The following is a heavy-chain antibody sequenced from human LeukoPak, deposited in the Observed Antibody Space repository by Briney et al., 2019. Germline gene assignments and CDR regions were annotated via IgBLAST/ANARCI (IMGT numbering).Heavy chain of an antibody. Sequence: GGSLRLSCAASGFTFSNYWMLWVRQAPGKGLEWVASIKKDGSEKQYVGSVRGRFTISRDNAKNVLDLQMNSLTAEDTAVYYCANDNQGFHSDYWGQGTLVTVSS. CDR3: ANDNQGFHSDY. J-gene: IGHJ4*02. D-gene: IGHD3-9*01. V-gene: IGHV3-7*01. CDR1: GFTFSNYW. CDR2: IKKDGSEK.